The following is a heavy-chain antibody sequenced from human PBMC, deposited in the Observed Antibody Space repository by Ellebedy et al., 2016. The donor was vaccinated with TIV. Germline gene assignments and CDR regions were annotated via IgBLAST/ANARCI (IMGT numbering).Heavy chain of an antibody. J-gene: IGHJ4*02. Sequence: GGSLRLSXVASGFIFSSYGIHWVRQAPGKGLEWLGVISNDGDNEYYGDSVKGRFVISRDNSKDTVYLQMNSLRAEDTAVYYCAKDAAGSSGWLPISHFDYWGQGTLVTVSS. D-gene: IGHD6-19*01. CDR3: AKDAAGSSGWLPISHFDY. V-gene: IGHV3-30-3*02. CDR2: ISNDGDNE. CDR1: GFIFSSYG.